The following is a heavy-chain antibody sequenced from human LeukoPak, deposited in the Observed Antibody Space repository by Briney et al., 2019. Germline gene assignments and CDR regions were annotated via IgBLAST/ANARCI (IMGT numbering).Heavy chain of an antibody. V-gene: IGHV4-34*01. CDR1: GGSFSGYY. D-gene: IGHD6-13*01. Sequence: SETLSLTCAVSGGSFSGYYWSWTRQPPGKGLEWIGEINHSGSTNYNPSLKSRVTISVDTSKNQFSLKLSSVTAADTAVYYCARGKRGYSSSWYDYWGQGTLVTVSS. J-gene: IGHJ4*02. CDR3: ARGKRGYSSSWYDY. CDR2: INHSGST.